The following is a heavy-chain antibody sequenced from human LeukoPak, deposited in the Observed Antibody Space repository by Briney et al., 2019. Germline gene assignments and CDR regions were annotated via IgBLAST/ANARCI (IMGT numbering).Heavy chain of an antibody. Sequence: SETLSLTCAVYGGSFSGYYWSWIRQPPGKGLEWIGEINHSGSTNYNPSLKSRVTISVDTSKNQFSLKLSSVTAADTAVYYCARHIPDYDGSLRAFDIWGQGTMVTVSS. V-gene: IGHV4-34*01. CDR2: INHSGST. D-gene: IGHD3-22*01. J-gene: IGHJ3*02. CDR3: ARHIPDYDGSLRAFDI. CDR1: GGSFSGYY.